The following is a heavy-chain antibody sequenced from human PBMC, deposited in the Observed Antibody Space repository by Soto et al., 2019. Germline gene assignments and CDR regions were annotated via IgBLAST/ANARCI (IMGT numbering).Heavy chain of an antibody. J-gene: IGHJ4*02. CDR3: AKTGTGYIYEGGFDY. CDR1: GFTFDDYA. CDR2: ISWNSGSI. D-gene: IGHD5-18*01. V-gene: IGHV3-9*01. Sequence: GGSLRLSCAASGFTFDDYAMHWVRQAPGKGLEWVSGISWNSGSIGYADSVKGRFTISRDNAKNSLYLQMNSLRAEDTALYYCAKTGTGYIYEGGFDYWGQGTLVTVSS.